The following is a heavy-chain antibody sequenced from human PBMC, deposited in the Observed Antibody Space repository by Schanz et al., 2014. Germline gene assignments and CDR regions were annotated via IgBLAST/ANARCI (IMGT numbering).Heavy chain of an antibody. CDR3: ARDRRRYCSTASCLHDNWFDP. Sequence: QVQLVQSGAEVKKPGSSVKVSCKASGGTFSTYTISWVRQAPGQGLEWIGWISAQTGDTRYAQKMQGRVTMTRNTSISTAYMELSSLRSEDTAVYYCARDRRRYCSTASCLHDNWFDPWGQGTLVIVSS. CDR2: ISAQTGDT. D-gene: IGHD2-2*01. V-gene: IGHV1-8*02. CDR1: GGTFSTYT. J-gene: IGHJ5*02.